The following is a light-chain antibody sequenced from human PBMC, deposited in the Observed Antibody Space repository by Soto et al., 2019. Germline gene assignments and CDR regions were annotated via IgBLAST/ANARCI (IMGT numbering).Light chain of an antibody. Sequence: EIGSTQSPPKRYVSPGERATLSCRASQSVSSNLAWYQQKPGQAPRLLIYGASTRATGIPARFSGSGSGTEFTLTISSLQSEDFALYYCQQYTFSPITVGGGTKVDIK. J-gene: IGKJ4*01. CDR1: QSVSSN. CDR2: GAS. V-gene: IGKV3-15*01. CDR3: QQYTFSPIT.